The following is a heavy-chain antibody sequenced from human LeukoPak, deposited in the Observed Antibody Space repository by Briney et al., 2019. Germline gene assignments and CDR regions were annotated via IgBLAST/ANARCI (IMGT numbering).Heavy chain of an antibody. Sequence: SETLSLTCTVSGGSISSSYWSWIRQPPGKGLEWIGDIHYSGVSNYNPSLKSRVTISVDTSKNQFSLTLSSVTAADTAVYYCARDRVVGYSSSWYHDYWGQGTLVTVSS. V-gene: IGHV4-59*12. J-gene: IGHJ4*02. CDR2: IHYSGVS. D-gene: IGHD6-13*01. CDR1: GGSISSSY. CDR3: ARDRVVGYSSSWYHDY.